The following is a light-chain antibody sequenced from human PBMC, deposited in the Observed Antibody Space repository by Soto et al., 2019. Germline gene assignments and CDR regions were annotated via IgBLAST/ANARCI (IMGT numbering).Light chain of an antibody. CDR3: LQYNDWPRT. CDR1: QSVSSN. CDR2: DAS. J-gene: IGKJ1*01. V-gene: IGKV3-15*01. Sequence: EIVMTQSPATLSVSPGERATLSCRASQSVSSNLAWYQQKPGQAPRFLISDASTRATGIPARFSGSGSGTEFTLTISSLQSEDFAVYFCLQYNDWPRTFGQGTKVEI.